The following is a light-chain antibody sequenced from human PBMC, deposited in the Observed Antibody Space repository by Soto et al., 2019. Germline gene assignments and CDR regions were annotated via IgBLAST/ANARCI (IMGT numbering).Light chain of an antibody. V-gene: IGKV1-9*01. J-gene: IGKJ4*01. CDR2: AAS. CDR1: QTISTY. Sequence: DIQLTQSPSLLSASVGDTVTITCRASQTISTYLDWYQQASGTAPKLLISAASTLQPGVPSRFSGSGSGTQFTLTINNLQREDFATYFCQQTYAYPLTFGGGTKVDIK. CDR3: QQTYAYPLT.